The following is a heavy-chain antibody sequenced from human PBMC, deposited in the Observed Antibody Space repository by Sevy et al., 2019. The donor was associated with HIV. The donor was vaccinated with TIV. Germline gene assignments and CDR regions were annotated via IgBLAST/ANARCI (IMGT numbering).Heavy chain of an antibody. CDR2: IKKDGSEK. CDR3: ARDKTQPRDYYYYGMDV. D-gene: IGHD5-18*01. V-gene: IGHV3-7*01. CDR1: GFTFSTYW. J-gene: IGHJ6*02. Sequence: GGSLRLPCAASGFTFSTYWMSWVRQAPGKGLEWVANIKKDGSEKYYVDSVKGRFTISRDNAKSSLYLQMNSLRAEDTAVYYCARDKTQPRDYYYYGMDVWGQGTTVTVSS.